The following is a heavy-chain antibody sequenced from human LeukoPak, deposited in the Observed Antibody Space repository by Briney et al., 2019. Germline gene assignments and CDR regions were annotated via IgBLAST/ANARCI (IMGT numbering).Heavy chain of an antibody. V-gene: IGHV1-69*13. J-gene: IGHJ4*02. CDR2: IIPIFGTA. CDR1: GGTFSSYS. D-gene: IGHD2-2*01. CDR3: ARGVEHCSSTSCYGAVGY. Sequence: GASVKVSCKASGGTFSSYSISWVRQAPGQGLEWMGGIIPIFGTANYAQKFQGRVTITADESTSTAYMELSSLRSEDTAVYYCARGVEHCSSTSCYGAVGYWGQGTLVTVSS.